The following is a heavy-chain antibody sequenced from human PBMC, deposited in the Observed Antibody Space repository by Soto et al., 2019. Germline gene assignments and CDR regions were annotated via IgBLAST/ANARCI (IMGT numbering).Heavy chain of an antibody. Sequence: PSETLSLTCAVSGDSISSYYCMWIRQPPGKGLEWIGYIYYSGSTNYNPSLKSRVTISVDTSKNQFSLKLSSVTAADTAVYYCARARQKGYDILTGTWFYYYYGMDVWGQGTTVTVSS. J-gene: IGHJ6*02. CDR3: ARARQKGYDILTGTWFYYYYGMDV. D-gene: IGHD3-9*01. CDR2: IYYSGST. CDR1: GDSISSYY. V-gene: IGHV4-59*01.